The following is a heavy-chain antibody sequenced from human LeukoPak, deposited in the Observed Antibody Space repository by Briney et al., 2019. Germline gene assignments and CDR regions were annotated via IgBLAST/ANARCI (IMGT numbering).Heavy chain of an antibody. J-gene: IGHJ4*02. V-gene: IGHV3-7*03. D-gene: IGHD3-16*01. Sequence: GGSLRLSCAASGFTFSSYWMSWVRQAPGKGLEWVANIKQDGSEKDYVDSVKGRFTISRDNAKNSLYLQMNSLRADDTAVYYCAREVRGDYFDFWGQGTLVTVSS. CDR2: IKQDGSEK. CDR3: AREVRGDYFDF. CDR1: GFTFSSYW.